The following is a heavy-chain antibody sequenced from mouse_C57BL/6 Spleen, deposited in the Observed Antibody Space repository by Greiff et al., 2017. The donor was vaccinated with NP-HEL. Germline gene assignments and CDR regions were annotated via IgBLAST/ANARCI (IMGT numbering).Heavy chain of an antibody. Sequence: QVQLQQPGAELVKPGASVKMSCKASGYTFTSYWITWVKQRPGQGLEWIGDIYPGSGSTNYNEKFKSKATLTVDTSSSTAYMQLSSLTSEDSAVYYCARGGDYYGSSSDYWGQGTTLTVSS. CDR3: ARGGDYYGSSSDY. V-gene: IGHV1-55*01. CDR1: GYTFTSYW. D-gene: IGHD1-1*01. J-gene: IGHJ2*01. CDR2: IYPGSGST.